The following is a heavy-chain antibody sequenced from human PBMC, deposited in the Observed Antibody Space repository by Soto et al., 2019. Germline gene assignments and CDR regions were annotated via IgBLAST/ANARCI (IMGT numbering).Heavy chain of an antibody. Sequence: SETLSLTCTVSGGSISSYYWSWIRQPPGKGLEWIGYIYNSGNTNSNPSLKGRVTISLDSSKNQFSLKLISVTAADTAVYYCAEGALYSTSPDFDHWGQGTLVTVSS. J-gene: IGHJ4*02. CDR3: AEGALYSTSPDFDH. D-gene: IGHD6-6*01. V-gene: IGHV4-59*01. CDR1: GGSISSYY. CDR2: IYNSGNT.